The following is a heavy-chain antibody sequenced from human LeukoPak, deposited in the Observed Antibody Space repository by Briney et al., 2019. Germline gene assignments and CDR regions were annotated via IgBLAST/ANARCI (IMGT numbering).Heavy chain of an antibody. Sequence: ASVKVSCKASGGTFSSYAISWVRQAPGQGLEWMGRIIPILGIANYAQKFQGRVTITADKSTSTAYLELSSLRSEDTAGYYCAGGHSSSWYWFDPWGQGTLVTVSS. V-gene: IGHV1-69*04. D-gene: IGHD6-13*01. CDR1: GGTFSSYA. J-gene: IGHJ5*02. CDR2: IIPILGIA. CDR3: AGGHSSSWYWFDP.